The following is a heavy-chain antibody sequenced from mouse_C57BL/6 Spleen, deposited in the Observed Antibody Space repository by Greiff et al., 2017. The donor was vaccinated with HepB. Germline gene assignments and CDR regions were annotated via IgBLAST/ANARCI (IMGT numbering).Heavy chain of an antibody. D-gene: IGHD2-4*01. CDR1: GFTFSSYT. Sequence: EVKLVESGGGLVKPGGSLKLSCAASGFTFSSYTMSWVRQTPEKRLEWVATISGGGGNTYYPDSVKGRFTISRDNAKNTLYLQMSSLRSEDTALYYCAKIYYDYFAYWGQGTLVTVSA. CDR3: AKIYYDYFAY. CDR2: ISGGGGNT. V-gene: IGHV5-9*01. J-gene: IGHJ3*01.